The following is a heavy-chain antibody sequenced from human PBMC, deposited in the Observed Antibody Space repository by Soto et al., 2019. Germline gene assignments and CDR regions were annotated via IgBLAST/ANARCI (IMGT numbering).Heavy chain of an antibody. V-gene: IGHV4-39*01. CDR1: GGSITTNSYY. D-gene: IGHD1-1*01. J-gene: IGHJ4*02. Sequence: QLQVQESGPGLVKPSETLSLTCTVSGGSITTNSYYWGWIRQPPGKGLEWIGSIYYSGSTDYNPPLKGRVTISVDTSENQFSLKLSSVTAADTAVYYCARLAFLDDCWGQGTLVTVSS. CDR2: IYYSGST. CDR3: ARLAFLDDC.